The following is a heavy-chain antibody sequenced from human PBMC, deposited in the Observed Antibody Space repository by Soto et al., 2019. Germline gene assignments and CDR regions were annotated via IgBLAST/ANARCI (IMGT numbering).Heavy chain of an antibody. V-gene: IGHV3-23*01. J-gene: IGHJ3*02. CDR2: ISGSGGST. CDR3: AKYIYSGSYLEAFDI. D-gene: IGHD1-26*01. CDR1: GFTFSNYA. Sequence: GGSLRLSCAASGFTFSNYATSWVRQAPGKGLEWVSAISGSGGSTYYADSVKGRFTISRDNSKNTLYLQMYSLRAEDTAVYYCAKYIYSGSYLEAFDIWGQGTMVTVSS.